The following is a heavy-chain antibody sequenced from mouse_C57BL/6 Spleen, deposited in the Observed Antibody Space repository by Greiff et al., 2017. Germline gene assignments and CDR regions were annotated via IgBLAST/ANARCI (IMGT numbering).Heavy chain of an antibody. CDR2: INPYNGGT. Sequence: VQLQQSGPVLVKPGASVKMSCKASGYTFTDYYMNWVKQSHGKSLEWIGVINPYNGGTSYNQKFKGKATLTVDKSSSTAYMELNSLTSEDSAVYFCARLGTTVVGYAMDYWGQGTSVTVSS. J-gene: IGHJ4*01. V-gene: IGHV1-19*01. CDR1: GYTFTDYY. D-gene: IGHD1-1*01. CDR3: ARLGTTVVGYAMDY.